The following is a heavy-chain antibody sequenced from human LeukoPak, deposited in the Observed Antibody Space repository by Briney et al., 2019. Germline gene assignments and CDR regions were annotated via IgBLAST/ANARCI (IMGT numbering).Heavy chain of an antibody. D-gene: IGHD7-27*01. CDR1: GDSVPSNSAA. CDR2: TYYRSKWYN. J-gene: IGHJ4*02. V-gene: IGHV6-1*01. CDR3: ATTRTGYFDY. Sequence: SQTLSLTCAISGDSVPSNSAAWNWIGQSPSRGLEWLGRTYYRSKWYNDYAVSVKSRITINPDTSKNQFTLHLNSVTPEDTAVYYCATTRTGYFDYWGQGTLVTVSS.